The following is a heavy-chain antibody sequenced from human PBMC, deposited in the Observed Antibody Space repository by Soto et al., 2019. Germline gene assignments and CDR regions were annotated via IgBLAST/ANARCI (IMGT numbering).Heavy chain of an antibody. J-gene: IGHJ4*02. CDR3: ARGRNYDYIWGSYRPLRDFDY. D-gene: IGHD3-16*02. CDR1: GYPSPNYV. CDR2: MNPNSGNT. V-gene: IGHV1-8*02. Sequence: GASVKVSCKASGYPSPNYVINWVRQAPGQGLDWMGWMNPNSGNTGYAQKFQGRVTMTRDTSISTAYMELSSLRSEDTAVYYCARGRNYDYIWGSYRPLRDFDYWGQGTLVTVSS.